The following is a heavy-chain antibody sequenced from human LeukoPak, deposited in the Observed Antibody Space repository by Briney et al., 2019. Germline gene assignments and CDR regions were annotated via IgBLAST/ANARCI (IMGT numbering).Heavy chain of an antibody. J-gene: IGHJ4*02. CDR1: GYTLTSYG. CDR3: ARDPAFRGAQMEY. Sequence: ASLKVSCKASGYTLTSYGFSWVRQAPGQRLEWMGWISGYNGNTNYAQNLQGRVTMTIDTSTSTACMELRSLRSDDTAVYYCARDPAFRGAQMEYWGQGTLVTVSS. D-gene: IGHD3-10*01. V-gene: IGHV1-18*01. CDR2: ISGYNGNT.